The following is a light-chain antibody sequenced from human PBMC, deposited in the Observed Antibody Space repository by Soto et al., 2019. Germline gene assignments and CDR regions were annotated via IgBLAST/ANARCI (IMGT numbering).Light chain of an antibody. CDR2: DAS. J-gene: IGKJ3*01. CDR1: QSVSSY. V-gene: IGKV3-11*01. CDR3: KQRSNWPRRFT. Sequence: EIVLTQSPATLSLSPGERATLSCRASQSVSSYLAWYQQKPGQAPRLLIYDASNRATGIPARFSGSGSGTDFTLTISSLEPEDFAVYYCKQRSNWPRRFTFGPGTKVDIK.